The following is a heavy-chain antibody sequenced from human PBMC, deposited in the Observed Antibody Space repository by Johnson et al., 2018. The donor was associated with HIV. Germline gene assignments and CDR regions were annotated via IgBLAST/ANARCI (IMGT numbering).Heavy chain of an antibody. J-gene: IGHJ3*02. CDR1: VLTFSDYY. CDR2: ISSSGSSR. D-gene: IGHD4-11*01. Sequence: QVQLMESGGGLVKPGGSLIVSCEASVLTFSDYYMSWIRQAPGKGLEWVSYISSSGSSRYYSDSVKGRFTITRDNVKNSLYMQMNSLRVEDTAVYFCARDYRGALDIWGQGTMVTVSS. V-gene: IGHV3-11*01. CDR3: ARDYRGALDI.